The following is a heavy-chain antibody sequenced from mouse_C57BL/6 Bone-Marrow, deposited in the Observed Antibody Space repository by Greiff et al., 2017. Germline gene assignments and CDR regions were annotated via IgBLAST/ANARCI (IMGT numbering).Heavy chain of an antibody. CDR2: ISSGGSYT. D-gene: IGHD1-1*01. J-gene: IGHJ1*03. V-gene: IGHV5-6*01. CDR1: GFTFSSYG. Sequence: EVKLMESGGDLVKPGGSLKLSCAASGFTFSSYGMSWVRQTPDKRLEWVATISSGGSYTYYPDSVKGRFTISRDNAKNTLYLQMSSLKSEDTAMYYCARHYYYGSSHWYFDVWGTGTTVTVSS. CDR3: ARHYYYGSSHWYFDV.